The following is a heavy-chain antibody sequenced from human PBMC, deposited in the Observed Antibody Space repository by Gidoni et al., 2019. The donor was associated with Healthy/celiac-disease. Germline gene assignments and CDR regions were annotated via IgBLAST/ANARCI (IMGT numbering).Heavy chain of an antibody. V-gene: IGHV4-4*02. Sequence: VQLQESGPGLVKPSGTLSLTCAVSGGSISSSNWWSWVRQPPGKGLEWIGEIYHSGSTNYNPSLKSRVTISVDKSKDQFSRKLSSVTAAETAVDYCARGASGAVFFTVTTAYFDLWGRGTLVTVSS. CDR3: ARGASGAVFFTVTTAYFDL. CDR1: GGSISSSNW. D-gene: IGHD4-17*01. J-gene: IGHJ2*01. CDR2: IYHSGST.